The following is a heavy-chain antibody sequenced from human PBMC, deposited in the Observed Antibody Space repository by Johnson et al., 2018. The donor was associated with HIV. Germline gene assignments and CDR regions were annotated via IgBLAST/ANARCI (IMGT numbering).Heavy chain of an antibody. D-gene: IGHD6-6*01. Sequence: VQLVESGGGLVQPGGSLRLSCVASGFSFRSYWMTWVRQAPGKGLEWVANIKQDGSEKYYVASVKGRFTISRDNAKNTLYLQMNSLRAEDTAVYYCARDPSAGEQLDDAFDIWGQGTMVTVSS. J-gene: IGHJ3*02. CDR1: GFSFRSYW. V-gene: IGHV3-7*01. CDR2: IKQDGSEK. CDR3: ARDPSAGEQLDDAFDI.